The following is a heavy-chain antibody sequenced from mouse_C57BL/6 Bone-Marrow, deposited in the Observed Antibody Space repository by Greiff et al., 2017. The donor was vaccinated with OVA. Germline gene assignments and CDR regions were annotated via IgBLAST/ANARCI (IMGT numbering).Heavy chain of an antibody. V-gene: IGHV1-80*01. D-gene: IGHD1-1*01. CDR2: IYPGDGDT. Sequence: QVQLKQSGAELVKPGASVKISCKASGYAFSSYWMNWVKQRPGKGLEWIGQIYPGDGDTNYNGKFKGKATLTADKSSSTAYMQLSSLTSEDSAVYFCAKGYYGSSWYFDVWGTGTTVTVSS. J-gene: IGHJ1*03. CDR1: GYAFSSYW. CDR3: AKGYYGSSWYFDV.